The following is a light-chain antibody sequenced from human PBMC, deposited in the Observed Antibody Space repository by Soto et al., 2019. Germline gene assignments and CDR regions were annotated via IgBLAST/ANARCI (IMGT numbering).Light chain of an antibody. CDR2: GAS. CDR1: QGVSRK. Sequence: DILMTQSPATLSLAPGERGTFSCRASQGVSRKLAWYQHKPGQAPRLLISGASTGATGIPARCSGSGAGTEFTLTISSLQSEDCEIYYCQQYQTWPITFGGGTNVDIK. J-gene: IGKJ4*01. CDR3: QQYQTWPIT. V-gene: IGKV3-15*01.